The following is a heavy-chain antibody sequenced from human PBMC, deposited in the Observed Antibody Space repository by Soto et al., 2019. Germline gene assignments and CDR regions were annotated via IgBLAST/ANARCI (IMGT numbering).Heavy chain of an antibody. D-gene: IGHD1-26*01. CDR3: ARGPSWDKVDS. J-gene: IGHJ4*02. V-gene: IGHV4-30-4*01. CDR2: IYDGGRT. Sequence: QVQLQESGPGLVKPSQTLSLTCTVSGGSISTVDYWWSWIRQSPDMGLEWIGHIYDGGRTYNNPSLESRVTMSVDTSKSQLSLTLSSVSAADTAVYYCARGPSWDKVDSWGQGTLVTVSS. CDR1: GGSISTVDYW.